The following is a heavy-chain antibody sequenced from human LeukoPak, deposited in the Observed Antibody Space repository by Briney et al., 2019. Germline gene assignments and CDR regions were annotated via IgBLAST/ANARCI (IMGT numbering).Heavy chain of an antibody. Sequence: SVKVSCKASGGTFSSYAISWVRQAPGQGLEWMGRIIPILGIANYAQKFQGRVTITADKSTSTAYMELSSLRSEDTAVYYCARETTKTRPYYCDSSGYSFDYWGQGTLVTVSS. V-gene: IGHV1-69*04. CDR2: IIPILGIA. J-gene: IGHJ4*02. CDR1: GGTFSSYA. CDR3: ARETTKTRPYYCDSSGYSFDY. D-gene: IGHD3-22*01.